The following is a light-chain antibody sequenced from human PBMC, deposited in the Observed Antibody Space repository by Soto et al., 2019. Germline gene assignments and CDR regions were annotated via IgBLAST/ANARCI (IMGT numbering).Light chain of an antibody. CDR3: PSFTSSSPAYV. V-gene: IGLV2-14*01. CDR1: SSDVGSSNY. Sequence: QSALTQPASVSGSPGQSITISCTGTSSDVGSSNYVSWYQQHPGKAPKLMIYEVSNRPSGVSNRFSGSKSGNTASLTISGLQAEDEADYYCPSFTSSSPAYVFGTGTKLTVL. CDR2: EVS. J-gene: IGLJ1*01.